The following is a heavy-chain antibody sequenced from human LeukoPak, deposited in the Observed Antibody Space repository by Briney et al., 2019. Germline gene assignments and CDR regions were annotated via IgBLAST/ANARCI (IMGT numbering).Heavy chain of an antibody. CDR1: GYTFTSYG. CDR3: TRARTMIEFDY. Sequence: ASVKVSCKASGYTFTSYGISWVRQAAGQRLEWMGWISAYNGNTNYAQKLQGRVTMTTDTSTSTAYMELRSLRSDDTAVYYCTRARTMIEFDYWGQGTLVTVSS. V-gene: IGHV1-18*01. J-gene: IGHJ4*02. D-gene: IGHD3-22*01. CDR2: ISAYNGNT.